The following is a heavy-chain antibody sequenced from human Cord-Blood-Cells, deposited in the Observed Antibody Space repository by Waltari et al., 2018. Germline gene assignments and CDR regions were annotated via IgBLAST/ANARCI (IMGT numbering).Heavy chain of an antibody. D-gene: IGHD6-19*01. J-gene: IGHJ3*02. CDR3: ARGGRWLVADAFDI. Sequence: QVQLVQSGAEVKKPGASVQVYCKASGYTFTSYGISCLGPAPGQGLEWMGWISAYNGNTNYAQKLQGRVTMTTDTSTSTAYMELRSLRSDDTAVYYCARGGRWLVADAFDIWGQGTMVTVSS. CDR1: GYTFTSYG. V-gene: IGHV1-18*01. CDR2: ISAYNGNT.